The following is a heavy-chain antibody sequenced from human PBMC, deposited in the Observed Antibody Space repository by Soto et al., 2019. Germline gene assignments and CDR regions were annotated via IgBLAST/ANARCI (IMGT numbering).Heavy chain of an antibody. V-gene: IGHV4-61*03. J-gene: IGHJ4*02. CDR2: IYNNGNT. D-gene: IGHD7-27*01. Sequence: QMQLQESGPGLVKPSETLSLTCNVSGGSVSSVKYFWSWIRQPPGKGLEWLACIYNNGNTNYNPTRKSLATIAVDKAKNHCSLKLTSVTASDSAVYFCARTVMPVGNLAAFDHWGQGVLVTVSS. CDR3: ARTVMPVGNLAAFDH. CDR1: GGSVSSVKYF.